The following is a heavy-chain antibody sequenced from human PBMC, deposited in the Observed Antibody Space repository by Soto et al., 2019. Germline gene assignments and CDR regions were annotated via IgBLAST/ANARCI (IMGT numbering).Heavy chain of an antibody. J-gene: IGHJ4*02. CDR1: GYTFTSND. V-gene: IGHV1-8*01. D-gene: IGHD7-27*01. CDR3: AGGPPNWGFDF. Sequence: QVQLVQSGAEVKKPGASVKVSCKASGYTFTSNDINWVRQATGQGFEWMGWMSPKSGDTGYAQKFQGRVTXTXXTSISTAYMELSSLRSEDTAVYYCAGGPPNWGFDFWGQGTLVTVPS. CDR2: MSPKSGDT.